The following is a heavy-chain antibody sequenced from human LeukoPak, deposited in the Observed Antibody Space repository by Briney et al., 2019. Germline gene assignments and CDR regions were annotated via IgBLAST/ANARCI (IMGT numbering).Heavy chain of an antibody. D-gene: IGHD6-13*01. CDR3: ARFAAAAVTYYYYYYMDV. CDR2: IYPGDSDT. Sequence: GESLKISCKGSGYSFTNYWIGWVRQMPGKGLEWMGIIYPGDSDTRYSPSFQGQVTISADESISTAYLQWSSLKASDTAMYYCARFAAAAVTYYYYYYMDVWGKGTTVTVSS. CDR1: GYSFTNYW. J-gene: IGHJ6*03. V-gene: IGHV5-51*01.